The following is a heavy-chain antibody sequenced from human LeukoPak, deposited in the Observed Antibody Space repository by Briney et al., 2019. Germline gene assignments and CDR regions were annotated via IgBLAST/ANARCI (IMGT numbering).Heavy chain of an antibody. CDR2: ISGSGGST. CDR1: GFTFSSYA. V-gene: IGHV3-23*01. D-gene: IGHD2-21*02. CDR3: AKFKGALGDVPSAGYFDY. J-gene: IGHJ4*02. Sequence: GGSLRLSCAASGFTFSSYAMSWVRQAPGKGLEWVSAISGSGGSTYYADSVKGRFTISRDNSKNTLYLQVNSLRAEDTAVYYCAKFKGALGDVPSAGYFDYWGQGTLVTVSS.